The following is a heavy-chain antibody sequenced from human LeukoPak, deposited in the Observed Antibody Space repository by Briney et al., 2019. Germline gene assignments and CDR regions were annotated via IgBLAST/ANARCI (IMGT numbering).Heavy chain of an antibody. V-gene: IGHV3-74*01. D-gene: IGHD2-15*01. CDR3: VVGGSPGY. J-gene: IGHJ4*02. CDR2: ISTDGYNT. CDR1: GLAFSAYK. Sequence: GGSLRLSCAASGLAFSAYKMHWVRPAPRKGLVWVSRISTDGYNTDYADFVQGRFTASRDNNKNTGSLEMNSLRAEDAAVYYCVVGGSPGYWGQGTLVTVSS.